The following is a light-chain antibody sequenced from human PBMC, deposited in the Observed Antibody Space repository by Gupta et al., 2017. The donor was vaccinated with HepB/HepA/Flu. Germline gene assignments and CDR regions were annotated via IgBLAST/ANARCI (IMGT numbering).Light chain of an antibody. V-gene: IGLV2-23*02. CDR1: SREVGSRHNL. CDR2: EVS. Sequence: QPALSKPASVTGSTGQSIIISCTVNSREVGSRHNLVSWYQHHPCKAPKLIISEVSNRPSGVSSRFSGSRSDNTAALIITGLQAEDEADYYCSSYEDDTTFVIFGGGTKLTVL. CDR3: SSYEDDTTFVI. J-gene: IGLJ2*01.